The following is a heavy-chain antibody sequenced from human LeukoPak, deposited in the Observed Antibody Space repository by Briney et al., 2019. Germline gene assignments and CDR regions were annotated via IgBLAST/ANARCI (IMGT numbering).Heavy chain of an antibody. V-gene: IGHV3-33*06. D-gene: IGHD2-2*01. J-gene: IGHJ4*02. CDR3: AKDSVVVPAAIPDY. CDR2: IWFDGSNK. CDR1: GFTFSSFG. Sequence: GGSLRLSCAASGFTFSSFGMHWVRQAPGKGLEWVAVIWFDGSNKYHADSVEGRFTISRDNSKNTLYLQMNSLRAEDTAVYYCAKDSVVVPAAIPDYWGQGTLVTVSS.